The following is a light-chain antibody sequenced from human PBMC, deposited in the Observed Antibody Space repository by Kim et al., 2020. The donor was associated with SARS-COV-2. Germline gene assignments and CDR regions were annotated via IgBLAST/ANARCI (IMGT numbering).Light chain of an antibody. J-gene: IGKJ2*01. V-gene: IGKV3-20*01. Sequence: EIVLTQSPGTPSLSPGERATLSCRASQSVSSSYLAWYQQKPGQAPRLLIYGASRRATGIPDRFSGSGSGTDFTLTINRLEPEDFAVYYCQQYDNLPRTFGQGTKLEI. CDR2: GAS. CDR1: QSVSSSY. CDR3: QQYDNLPRT.